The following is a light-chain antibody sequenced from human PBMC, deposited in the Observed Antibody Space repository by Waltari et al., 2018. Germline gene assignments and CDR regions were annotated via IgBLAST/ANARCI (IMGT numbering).Light chain of an antibody. Sequence: EIVMTQSPATLSVSPGERVTLACRATQYVSCKLAWYQQKPGLAPRLLISGASTRATGVPARFSGSASGTEFTLTISSLQSEDFAVYSCQQYNDWPGLTFGGGTRVEIK. CDR2: GAS. CDR1: QYVSCK. CDR3: QQYNDWPGLT. J-gene: IGKJ4*01. V-gene: IGKV3-15*01.